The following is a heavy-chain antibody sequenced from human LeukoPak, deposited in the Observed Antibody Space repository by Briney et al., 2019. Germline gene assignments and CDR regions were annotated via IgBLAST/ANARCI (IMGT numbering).Heavy chain of an antibody. CDR2: IYHSGST. CDR3: AREGDKYANWFDT. Sequence: PSETLSLTCAVSGGSISSSNWWSWVRQPPGKGLEWIGEIYHSGSTNYNPSLKSRVTISVDKSKNQFSLNLSSVTAADTAVYYCAREGDKYANWFDTWGQGTLVTVSS. D-gene: IGHD2-8*01. J-gene: IGHJ5*02. V-gene: IGHV4-4*02. CDR1: GGSISSSNW.